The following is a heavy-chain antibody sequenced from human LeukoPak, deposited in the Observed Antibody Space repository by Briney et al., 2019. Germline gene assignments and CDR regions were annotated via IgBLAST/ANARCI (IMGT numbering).Heavy chain of an antibody. CDR1: GYTFNNYG. D-gene: IGHD5-24*01. CDR2: ITHIFGSA. CDR3: ASRLMVEMATYFDY. V-gene: IGHV1-69*13. J-gene: IGHJ4*02. Sequence: SVKVSCKASGYTFNNYGISWVRQAPGQGLEWMGGITHIFGSANYAQKFQGRVTITADESTHTAYMELSSLRSEDTAVYYCASRLMVEMATYFDYWGQGTLVTVSS.